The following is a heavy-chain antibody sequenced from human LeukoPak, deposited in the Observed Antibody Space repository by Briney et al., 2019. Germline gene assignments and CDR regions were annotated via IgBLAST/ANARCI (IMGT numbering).Heavy chain of an antibody. CDR3: ARVFGLDY. D-gene: IGHD3-10*01. CDR1: GFTFSSYW. Sequence: GGSLRLSCADSGFTFSSYWMSWVRQAPGKGLEWVANIKQDGSEKYYVDSEKGRFTISRDNAKNSLYLQMNSLRAEDTAVYYCARVFGLDYWGQGTLVTVSS. J-gene: IGHJ4*02. CDR2: IKQDGSEK. V-gene: IGHV3-7*01.